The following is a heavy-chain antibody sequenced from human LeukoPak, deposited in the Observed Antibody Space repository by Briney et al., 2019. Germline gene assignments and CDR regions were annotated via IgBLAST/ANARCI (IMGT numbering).Heavy chain of an antibody. CDR1: GFNVGSYS. D-gene: IGHD2-15*01. V-gene: IGHV3-23*01. CDR3: AKETSGYCGGGTCYSYHYFDY. J-gene: IGHJ4*02. Sequence: GGSLRLSCAASGFNVGSYSMSWVRHTPGKGLEWVSHISDNYGPRYQPDLVKGRFTISRDTSKNMLFLQMNSLTVEDTAIYYCAKETSGYCGGGTCYSYHYFDYWGQGILVTVSS. CDR2: ISDNYGPR.